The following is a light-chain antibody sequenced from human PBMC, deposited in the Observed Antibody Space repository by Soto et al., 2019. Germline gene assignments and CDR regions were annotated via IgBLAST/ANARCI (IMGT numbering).Light chain of an antibody. CDR3: CSYTSSRSPCD. V-gene: IGLV2-14*01. CDR2: EVS. CDR1: SSDVGGYNY. Sequence: QSALTQPASVSGSPGQSITISCTGTSSDVGGYNYVSWYQQHPGKAPKLMIYEVSNRPSGVSTRFSGSKSGNTASLTISGLQAEDEADYYCCSYTSSRSPCDFGTGNKLTVL. J-gene: IGLJ1*01.